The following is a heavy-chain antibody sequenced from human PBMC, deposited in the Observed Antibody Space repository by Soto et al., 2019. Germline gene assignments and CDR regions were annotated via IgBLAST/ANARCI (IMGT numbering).Heavy chain of an antibody. CDR2: IYPGDSDT. CDR3: ARLYGRGYQYYYYMDV. D-gene: IGHD3-16*02. J-gene: IGHJ6*03. V-gene: IGHV5-51*01. CDR1: GYSFTSYW. Sequence: GASLKISCKGSGYSFTSYWIGWVRQMPGKGLEWMGIIYPGDSDTRYSPSSQGQVTISADKSISTAYLQWSSLKASDTAMYYCARLYGRGYQYYYYMDVWGKGTTVTVSS.